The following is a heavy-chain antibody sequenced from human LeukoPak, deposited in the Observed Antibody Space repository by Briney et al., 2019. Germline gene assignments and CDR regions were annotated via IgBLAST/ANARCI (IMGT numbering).Heavy chain of an antibody. D-gene: IGHD3-3*01. V-gene: IGHV4-59*01. CDR2: IYYSGST. J-gene: IGHJ6*02. CDR3: ARDASYYDFWSGYPRPYGMDV. CDR1: GGSISSYY. Sequence: KPSETLSLTCTVSGGSISSYYWSWIRQPPGKGLEWIGYIYYSGSTNYNPSLKSRVTISVDTSKSQFSLKLSSVTAADTAVYYCARDASYYDFWSGYPRPYGMDVWGQGTTVTVSS.